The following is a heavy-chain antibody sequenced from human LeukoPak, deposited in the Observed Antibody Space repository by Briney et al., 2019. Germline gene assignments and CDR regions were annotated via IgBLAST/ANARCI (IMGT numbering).Heavy chain of an antibody. CDR1: GFTFSSYG. Sequence: PGSSPRLYCAASGFTFSSYGMPWVPQAPGKGLEWVAVISYDGSNKYYADSVKGRFTISRDNSKNTLYLQMNSLRAEDTAVYYCQRARNGAFDIWGQGTMVTVSS. J-gene: IGHJ3*02. D-gene: IGHD2-8*01. CDR3: QRARNGAFDI. CDR2: ISYDGSNK. V-gene: IGHV3-30*03.